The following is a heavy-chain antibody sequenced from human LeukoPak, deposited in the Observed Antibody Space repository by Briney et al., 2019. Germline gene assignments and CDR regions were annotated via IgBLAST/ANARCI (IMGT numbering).Heavy chain of an antibody. J-gene: IGHJ4*02. V-gene: IGHV1-46*02. D-gene: IGHD3-22*01. Sequence: ASVKVSCKASGYTFNSYYMHWVRQAPGQGLEWMGIINPSGGSTSYAQKFQGRVTMTRDTSTSTVYMELSSLRSEDTAVYYCARETVHYYDSSGYRFDYWGQGTLVTVSS. CDR3: ARETVHYYDSSGYRFDY. CDR2: INPSGGST. CDR1: GYTFNSYY.